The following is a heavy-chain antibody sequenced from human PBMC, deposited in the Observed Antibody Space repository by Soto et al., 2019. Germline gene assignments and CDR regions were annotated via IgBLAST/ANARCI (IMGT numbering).Heavy chain of an antibody. V-gene: IGHV3-23*01. J-gene: IGHJ1*01. CDR2: ISGSGGST. CDR3: AKPELGSSWLGRYFQH. CDR1: GFTFSSYA. Sequence: GGSLRLCCAASGFTFSSYAMSWVRQAPGKGLEWVSAISGSGGSTYYADSVKGRFTISRDNSKNTLYLQMNSLRAEDTAVYYCAKPELGSSWLGRYFQHWGQGTLVTVSS. D-gene: IGHD6-13*01.